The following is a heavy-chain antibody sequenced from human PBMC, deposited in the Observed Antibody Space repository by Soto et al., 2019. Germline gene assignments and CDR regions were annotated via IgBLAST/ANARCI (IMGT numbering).Heavy chain of an antibody. CDR3: AREGVFLNYDFWSGYSPSDFDY. Sequence: QVQLVQSGAEVKKPGASVKVSCKASGYTFTSYGISWVRQAPGQGLEWVGWISAYNGNTNYAQKLQGRVTMTTDTSTSTAYMELRSLRSDDTAVYYCAREGVFLNYDFWSGYSPSDFDYWGQGTLVTVFS. D-gene: IGHD3-3*01. J-gene: IGHJ4*02. CDR2: ISAYNGNT. V-gene: IGHV1-18*01. CDR1: GYTFTSYG.